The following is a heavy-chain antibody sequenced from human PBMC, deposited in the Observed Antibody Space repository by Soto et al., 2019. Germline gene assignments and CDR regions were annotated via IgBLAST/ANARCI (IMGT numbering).Heavy chain of an antibody. J-gene: IGHJ6*02. V-gene: IGHV3-30*18. Sequence: GGSLRLSCAASGFTFSSYGMHWVRQAPGKGLGWVAVISYDGSNKYYADSVKGRFTISRDNSKNTLYLQMNSLRAEDTAVYYCAKCVVVVPAAIGTDYYYYGMDVWGQGTTVTVSS. CDR1: GFTFSSYG. CDR2: ISYDGSNK. D-gene: IGHD2-2*02. CDR3: AKCVVVVPAAIGTDYYYYGMDV.